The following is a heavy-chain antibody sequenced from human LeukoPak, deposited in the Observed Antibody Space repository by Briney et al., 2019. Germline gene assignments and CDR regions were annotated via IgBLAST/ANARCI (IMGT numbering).Heavy chain of an antibody. CDR1: GGSFSGCY. J-gene: IGHJ6*04. CDR2: INHSGST. V-gene: IGHV4-34*01. CDR3: ARDSYYYYGMDV. Sequence: PSETLSLTCAVYGGSFSGCYWSWIRQPPGKGLEWIGEINHSGSTNYNPSLKSRVTISVDTSKNQFSLKLSSVTVADTAVYYCARDSYYYYGMDVWGKGTTVTVSS.